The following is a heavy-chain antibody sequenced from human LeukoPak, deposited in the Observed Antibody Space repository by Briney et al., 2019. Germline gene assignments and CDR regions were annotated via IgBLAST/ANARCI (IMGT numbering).Heavy chain of an antibody. D-gene: IGHD5-24*01. Sequence: PGGSLRLSCAASGFTFSSYAMSWVRQAPGKGLEWVSGISGSGGSTYYADSVKGRFTISRDNAKNSLYLQMNSLRAEDTALYYCARLEMATTEYYFDYWGQGTLVTVSS. V-gene: IGHV3-23*01. J-gene: IGHJ4*02. CDR1: GFTFSSYA. CDR2: ISGSGGST. CDR3: ARLEMATTEYYFDY.